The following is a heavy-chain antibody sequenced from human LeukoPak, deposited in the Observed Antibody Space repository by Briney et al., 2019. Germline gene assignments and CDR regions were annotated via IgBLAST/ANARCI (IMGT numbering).Heavy chain of an antibody. CDR2: ISSSSSYI. J-gene: IGHJ6*02. Sequence: GGSLRLSCAASGFTFNNYRMSWLRQAPGKGLEWVSSISSSSSYIYYAYSVKGRFTISRDNAKDSLYLQMNSLRDEDPAVYYCATVGGSPYYYGMDVWGQGTTVTVSS. CDR1: GFTFNNYR. V-gene: IGHV3-21*01. D-gene: IGHD3-16*01. CDR3: ATVGGSPYYYGMDV.